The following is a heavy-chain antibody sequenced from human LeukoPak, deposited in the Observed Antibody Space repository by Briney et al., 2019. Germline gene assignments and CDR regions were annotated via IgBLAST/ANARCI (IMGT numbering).Heavy chain of an antibody. CDR2: INRNGDST. D-gene: IGHD3-16*02. CDR3: AKAYEGVWGTYRKFDY. CDR1: GFTFSSYG. V-gene: IGHV3-20*04. Sequence: GGSLRLSCAASGFTFSSYGMSWVRQAPGKGLQWVSGINRNGDSTGYADFVKGRFTISRDNTKNSLYLQMNSLGVEDTAVYYCAKAYEGVWGTYRKFDYWGQGTLVTVSS. J-gene: IGHJ4*02.